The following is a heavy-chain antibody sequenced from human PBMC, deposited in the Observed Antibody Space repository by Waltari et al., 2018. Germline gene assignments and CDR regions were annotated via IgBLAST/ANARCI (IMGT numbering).Heavy chain of an antibody. CDR1: PFSFSFYS. J-gene: IGHJ3*02. CDR3: ARDRRVTAPRDPWEDGFDI. V-gene: IGHV3-21*06. D-gene: IGHD2-21*02. CDR2: ISDDSQYI. Sequence: EVKLVESGGGLVRPGESLRLSCAASPFSFSFYSMNWVRRAPGKGLEGVSFISDDSQYIYYADSVRGRFTISRDNAKNTLYLQMSRLRGDDTAIYYCARDRRVTAPRDPWEDGFDIWGQGTLVTVSS.